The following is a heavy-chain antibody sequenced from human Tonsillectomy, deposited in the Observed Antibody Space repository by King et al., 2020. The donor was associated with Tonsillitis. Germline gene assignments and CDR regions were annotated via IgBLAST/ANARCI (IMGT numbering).Heavy chain of an antibody. Sequence: VQLVQSGGDLVKPGGSLRLSCAASGFTFSDYAMNWGRQAPGKGLEWGASIRISSSYIYYADSMKGRFSISRDNAKNSLYLQMNSLRVEDTAVYYCASSRSDILTGYPLSPIDYWGQGTLVTVSS. CDR1: GFTFSDYA. D-gene: IGHD3-9*01. V-gene: IGHV3-21*01. J-gene: IGHJ4*02. CDR3: ASSRSDILTGYPLSPIDY. CDR2: IRISSSYI.